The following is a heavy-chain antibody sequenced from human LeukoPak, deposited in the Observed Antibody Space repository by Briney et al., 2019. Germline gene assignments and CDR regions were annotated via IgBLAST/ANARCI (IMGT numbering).Heavy chain of an antibody. D-gene: IGHD5-24*01. CDR2: IYYSGST. J-gene: IGHJ5*02. V-gene: IGHV4-39*01. CDR1: GGSISSSSYY. CDR3: ARHLMANWFDP. Sequence: SETLSLTRTVPGGSISSSSYYWGWIRQPPGKGLEWIGSIYYSGSTYYNPSLKSRVTISVDTSKNQFSLKLSSVTAADTAVYYCARHLMANWFDPWGQGTLVTVSS.